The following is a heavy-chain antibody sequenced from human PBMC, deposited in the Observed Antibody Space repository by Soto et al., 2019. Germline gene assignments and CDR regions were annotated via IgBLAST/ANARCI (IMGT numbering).Heavy chain of an antibody. D-gene: IGHD5-12*01. Sequence: QVQLQESGPGLVKPSQTLSVTCTVSGGSISGGAYYWSWIRQHPGKGLEWIGYIYYSGRTYYNPSLQSRVTISVDTSKNHFSLKLSSVTAADTAVYYCARDSGYNPAFDYWGQGTLVTVSS. CDR3: ARDSGYNPAFDY. CDR1: GGSISGGAYY. J-gene: IGHJ4*02. V-gene: IGHV4-31*03. CDR2: IYYSGRT.